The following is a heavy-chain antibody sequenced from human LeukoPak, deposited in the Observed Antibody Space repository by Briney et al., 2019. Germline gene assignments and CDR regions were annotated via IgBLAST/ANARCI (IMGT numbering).Heavy chain of an antibody. D-gene: IGHD6-13*01. CDR2: INSDGSRT. Sequence: PGGSLRLSCAASEFTFSSHWMRWVRQAPGKGLVWVSRINSDGSRTGYADSVKGRFTISRDNAKNTLYLQMNSLRAEDTAVYYCRIAAVGSDYWGQGTLVTVSS. V-gene: IGHV3-74*01. CDR1: EFTFSSHW. J-gene: IGHJ4*02. CDR3: RIAAVGSDY.